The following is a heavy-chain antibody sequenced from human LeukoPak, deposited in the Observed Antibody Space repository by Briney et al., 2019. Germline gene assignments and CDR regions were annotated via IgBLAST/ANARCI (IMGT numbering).Heavy chain of an antibody. CDR3: ARDPLDGSSWYGGYFDY. CDR2: IIPIFGTP. Sequence: SVKVSCKASGGTFSSYAISWVRQAPGQGLEWMGGIIPIFGTPNYAQKFQGRVTITADESTSTAYMELSSLRSEDTAVYYCARDPLDGSSWYGGYFDYWGQGTLVTVSS. D-gene: IGHD6-13*01. CDR1: GGTFSSYA. V-gene: IGHV1-69*13. J-gene: IGHJ4*02.